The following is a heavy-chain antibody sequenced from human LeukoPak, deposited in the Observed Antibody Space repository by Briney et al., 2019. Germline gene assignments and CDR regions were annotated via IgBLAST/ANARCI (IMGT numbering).Heavy chain of an antibody. J-gene: IGHJ4*02. CDR3: AKGGDSSGYYGGPDY. Sequence: GGSPRLSCAASGFTFSSYGMHWVRQAPGKGLEWVAVIWYDGSNKYYADSVKGRFTISRDNSKNTLYLQMNSLRAEDTAVYYCAKGGDSSGYYGGPDYWGQGTLVTVSS. V-gene: IGHV3-33*06. D-gene: IGHD3-22*01. CDR2: IWYDGSNK. CDR1: GFTFSSYG.